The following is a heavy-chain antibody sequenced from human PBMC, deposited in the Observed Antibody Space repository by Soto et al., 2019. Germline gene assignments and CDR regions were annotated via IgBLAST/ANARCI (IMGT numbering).Heavy chain of an antibody. V-gene: IGHV1-69*12. CDR2: IIPIFATA. CDR1: GGTFSRSA. Sequence: QVQLVQSGAEVNKPGSSVKVSCKASGGTFSRSAISWVRQAPGQGLEWMGGIIPIFATANYAQKFQGRVTITADESTSTAYMALSSLRSEDTAVDYCARQGAALRDYYYGMDVWGQGTTVTVSS. CDR3: ARQGAALRDYYYGMDV. D-gene: IGHD6-25*01. J-gene: IGHJ6*02.